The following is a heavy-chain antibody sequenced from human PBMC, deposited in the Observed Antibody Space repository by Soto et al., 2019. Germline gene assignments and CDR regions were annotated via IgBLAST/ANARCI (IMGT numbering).Heavy chain of an antibody. CDR2: ISYDGNNE. V-gene: IGHV3-30*09. CDR3: ARDPSTPYRRGPEDH. D-gene: IGHD5-12*01. Sequence: QVQMVESGGGLVQPGRSLRLTCTASGFNFNRFAIHWVRQAPGKGLEWVAVISYDGNNEYVAVPLRDRFAISRDNSQNTVFLQIDVVRVEDTARYYCARDPSTPYRRGPEDHWGQGSLVIVSS. CDR1: GFNFNRFA. J-gene: IGHJ4*02.